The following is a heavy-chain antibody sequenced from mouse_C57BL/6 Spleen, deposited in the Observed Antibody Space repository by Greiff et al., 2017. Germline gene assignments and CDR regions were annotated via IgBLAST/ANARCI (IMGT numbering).Heavy chain of an antibody. D-gene: IGHD2-4*01. Sequence: QVQLQQSGAELAKPGASVKLSCKASGYTFTSYWMHWVKQRPGQGLEWIGYINPSSGYTKYNQKFKDKATLTADKSSSTAYMQLSSLTYEDSAVYDCARSPCDYDEGAYAMDYWGQGTSVTVSS. J-gene: IGHJ4*01. CDR3: ARSPCDYDEGAYAMDY. V-gene: IGHV1-7*01. CDR1: GYTFTSYW. CDR2: INPSSGYT.